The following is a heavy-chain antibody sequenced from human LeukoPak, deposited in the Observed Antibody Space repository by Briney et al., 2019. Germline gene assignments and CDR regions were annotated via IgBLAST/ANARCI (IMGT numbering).Heavy chain of an antibody. CDR1: GYTFTSYY. J-gene: IGHJ4*02. D-gene: IGHD5-12*01. Sequence: ASVKVSCKASGYTFTSYYMHWVRQAPGQGLEWMGIINPSGGSTSYAQKFQGRVTMTRDTSTSTVYMELSSLRSEDTAVYYCARVDRSGYSGYDYAGTFDYWGQGTLVTVSS. CDR3: ARVDRSGYSGYDYAGTFDY. CDR2: INPSGGST. V-gene: IGHV1-46*01.